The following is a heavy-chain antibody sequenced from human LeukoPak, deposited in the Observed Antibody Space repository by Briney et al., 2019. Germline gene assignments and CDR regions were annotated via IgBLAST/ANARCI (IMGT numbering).Heavy chain of an antibody. Sequence: GGSLRLFCAASVFTFSSYWMHWVRQAPGKGLVWVSRINSDGSSTSYADSVKGRFTISRDNAKNTLYLQMNSLRAEDTAVYYCARGKIYDFWSGYLQYYFDYWGQGTLVTVSS. CDR3: ARGKIYDFWSGYLQYYFDY. D-gene: IGHD3-3*01. V-gene: IGHV3-74*01. J-gene: IGHJ4*02. CDR1: VFTFSSYW. CDR2: INSDGSST.